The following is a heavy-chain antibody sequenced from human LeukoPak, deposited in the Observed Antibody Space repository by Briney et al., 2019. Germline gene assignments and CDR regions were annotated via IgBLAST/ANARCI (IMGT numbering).Heavy chain of an antibody. V-gene: IGHV3-21*01. D-gene: IGHD3-10*01. CDR2: ITSSSRDI. CDR1: GFTFSSYT. Sequence: GGSLRLSCTASGFTFSSYTMNWVRQAPGKGLEWVSSITSSSRDIYYGDSVKGRFTISRDNAKNTLYLQMNSLRAEDTAVYYCARGGWFIVDYWGQGTLVTVSS. J-gene: IGHJ4*02. CDR3: ARGGWFIVDY.